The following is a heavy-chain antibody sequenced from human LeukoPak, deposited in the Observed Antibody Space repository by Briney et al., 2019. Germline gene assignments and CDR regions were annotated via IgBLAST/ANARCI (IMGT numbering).Heavy chain of an antibody. CDR2: INSDGRTT. CDR1: GFTFSSYW. CDR3: VSYDILPGWYFDY. D-gene: IGHD3-22*01. Sequence: PGGSLRLSCAASGFTFSSYWMHWVRQAPGEGLRWVSGINSDGRTTTYADSVKGRFTISRDNAKNSLYLQMNSLRAEDTAVYYCVSYDILPGWYFDYWGQGTLVTVSS. J-gene: IGHJ4*02. V-gene: IGHV3-74*01.